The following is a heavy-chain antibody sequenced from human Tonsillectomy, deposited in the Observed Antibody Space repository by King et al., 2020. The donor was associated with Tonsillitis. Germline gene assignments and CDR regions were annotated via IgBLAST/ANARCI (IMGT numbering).Heavy chain of an antibody. CDR2: IIPIFDTR. D-gene: IGHD2-15*01. V-gene: IGHV1-69*01. Sequence: QLVQSGAEVKKPGSSVKVSCKASGGTFSSYAISWVRQAPGQGLEWMGGIIPIFDTRNYAQKFRDRVTIGADESTSTVYMEMSSLKSEDAAVYYCARGGRDRNWFDTGGQGTRVTVS. CDR1: GGTFSSYA. J-gene: IGHJ5*02. CDR3: ARGGRDRNWFDT.